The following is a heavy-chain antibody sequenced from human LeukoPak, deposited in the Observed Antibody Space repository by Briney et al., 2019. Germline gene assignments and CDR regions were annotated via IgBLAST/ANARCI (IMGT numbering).Heavy chain of an antibody. J-gene: IGHJ4*02. CDR2: IGTAGDT. CDR1: GFTFSSYD. Sequence: GGSLRLSCAASGFTFSSYDMHWVRHAPGKGLEWVSAIGTAGDTYHPGSVKGRFTISRENAKNSLYLQMNSLRAGDTAVYYCARGHLGAPYYFDYWGQGTLVTVSS. D-gene: IGHD1-26*01. CDR3: ARGHLGAPYYFDY. V-gene: IGHV3-13*01.